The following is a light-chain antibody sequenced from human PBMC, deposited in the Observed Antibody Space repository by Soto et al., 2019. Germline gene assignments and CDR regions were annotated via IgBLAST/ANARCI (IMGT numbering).Light chain of an antibody. CDR2: GAS. Sequence: EIVMTQSPATLSVSPGETTRLSCRASQSINSDVAWYQQKVGQTPRLLIHGASTRATGIPARFSGSGSGTEFTLTISSLQSEDFAVYYCQQYNNWPITFGQGTRLEIK. CDR3: QQYNNWPIT. CDR1: QSINSD. J-gene: IGKJ5*01. V-gene: IGKV3D-15*01.